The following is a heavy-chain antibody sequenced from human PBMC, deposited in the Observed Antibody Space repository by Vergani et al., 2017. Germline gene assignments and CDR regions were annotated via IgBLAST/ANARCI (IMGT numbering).Heavy chain of an antibody. V-gene: IGHV3-21*01. CDR2: ISGRSNYI. D-gene: IGHD4-17*01. J-gene: IGHJ4*02. CDR3: ARGASGDYVSSLDY. CDR1: GFSFSTYS. Sequence: EVQLQESGGGLVKPGGSLRVSCAASGFSFSTYSINWVRQAPGKGLEWVSSISGRSNYIYYADSLKGRFTISRDNSKNTLYLQMNSLRAEDTAVYYCARGASGDYVSSLDYWGQGTLVTVSS.